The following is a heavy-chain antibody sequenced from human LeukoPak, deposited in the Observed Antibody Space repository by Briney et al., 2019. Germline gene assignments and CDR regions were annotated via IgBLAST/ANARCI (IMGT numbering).Heavy chain of an antibody. V-gene: IGHV4-59*01. CDR1: GGSISTYY. CDR3: ARDNGSGWGTTDAFDI. J-gene: IGHJ3*02. CDR2: SYYTTIT. D-gene: IGHD6-19*01. Sequence: SETLSLTCTVSGGSISTYYWTWIRQPPGKGLEWIGYSYYTTITNYNPSLKSRVTISVDTSKNQFSLKLASVTAADTAVYYCARDNGSGWGTTDAFDIWGQGTMVTVSS.